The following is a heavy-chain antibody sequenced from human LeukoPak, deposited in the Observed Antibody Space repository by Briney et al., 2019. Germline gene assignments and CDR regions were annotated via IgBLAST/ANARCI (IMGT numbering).Heavy chain of an antibody. CDR1: GFTFSSYE. J-gene: IGHJ1*01. Sequence: GGSLRLSCAASGFTFSSYEMIWVRQAPGMGLEWVSYITCSGGTIHYADSVKGRFTISRDNAKNSLYLQMHSLRAEDTAVYYCARVGTSWIEYFQHWGQGTLVTVSS. CDR3: ARVGTSWIEYFQH. V-gene: IGHV3-48*03. D-gene: IGHD6-13*01. CDR2: ITCSGGTI.